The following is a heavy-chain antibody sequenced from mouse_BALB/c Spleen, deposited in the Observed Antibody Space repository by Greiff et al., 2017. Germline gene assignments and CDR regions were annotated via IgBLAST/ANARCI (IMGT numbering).Heavy chain of an antibody. J-gene: IGHJ2*01. CDR3: TRPVIYDYDVGGYFDY. D-gene: IGHD2-4*01. V-gene: IGHV6-6*02. CDR2: IRLKSNNYAT. Sequence: EVKVEESGGGLVQPGGSMKLSCVASGFTFSNYWMNWVRQSPEKGLEWVAEIRLKSNNYATHYAESVKGRFTISRDDSKSSVYLQMNNLRAEDTGIYYCTRPVIYDYDVGGYFDYWGQGTTLTVSS. CDR1: GFTFSNYW.